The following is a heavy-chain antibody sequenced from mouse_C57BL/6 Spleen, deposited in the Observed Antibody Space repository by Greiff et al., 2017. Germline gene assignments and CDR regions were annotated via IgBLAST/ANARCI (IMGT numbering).Heavy chain of an antibody. Sequence: QVQLQQPGAELVKPGASVKLSCKASGYTFTSYWMQWVKQRPGQGLEWIGEIDPSDSYTNYNQKFKGKATLTVDTSSSTAYMQLSSLTSEDSAVYYCARRVLRPLYAMDYWGQGTSVTVSS. J-gene: IGHJ4*01. CDR3: ARRVLRPLYAMDY. V-gene: IGHV1-50*01. CDR2: IDPSDSYT. CDR1: GYTFTSYW. D-gene: IGHD1-2*01.